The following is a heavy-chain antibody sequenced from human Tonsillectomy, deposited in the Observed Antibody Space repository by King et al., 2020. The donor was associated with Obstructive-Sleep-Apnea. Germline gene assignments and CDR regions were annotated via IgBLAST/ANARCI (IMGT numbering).Heavy chain of an antibody. CDR3: ARSVNGARHDY. V-gene: IGHV2-70*11. Sequence: VTLKESGPALVKPTQTLTLTCAFSGFSLSTTTLCVSWIRQPPGKALEWLARIDWDDDKYYSTSLKTRLTISKDTSKNQVVLTMTNMDPVDTATHYCARSVNGARHDYWGQGTLVTVSS. J-gene: IGHJ4*02. D-gene: IGHD4-17*01. CDR2: IDWDDDK. CDR1: GFSLSTTTLC.